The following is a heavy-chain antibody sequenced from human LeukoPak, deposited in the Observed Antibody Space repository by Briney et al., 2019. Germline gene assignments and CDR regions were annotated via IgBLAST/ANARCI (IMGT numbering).Heavy chain of an antibody. CDR2: INANTGNP. D-gene: IGHD3-22*01. CDR1: GYTFTSYA. J-gene: IGHJ4*02. CDR3: ARDLTMTVVAIGY. V-gene: IGHV7-4-1*02. Sequence: ASVKVSCKASGYTFTSYAMNWVRQAPGQGLEWMGWINANTGNPTYAQGFTGRFVFSLDTSVSTAYLRISSLKAEDTAVYYCARDLTMTVVAIGYWGQGTLVTVSS.